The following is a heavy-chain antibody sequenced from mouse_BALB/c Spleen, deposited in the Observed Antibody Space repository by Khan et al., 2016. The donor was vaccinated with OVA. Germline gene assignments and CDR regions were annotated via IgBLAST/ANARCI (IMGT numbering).Heavy chain of an antibody. CDR1: GFTFSRFG. V-gene: IGHV5-17*02. Sequence: EVELVESGGGLVQPGASRKLSCAASGFTFSRFGMHWVSQAPEKGLEWVAYISSGSGTIYYADTVKGQFTISRDNPKNTLFLQMSSVGFEDTARYYCARDSYFDNWGQGTTLTVSS. CDR3: ARDSYFDN. J-gene: IGHJ2*01. CDR2: ISSGSGTI.